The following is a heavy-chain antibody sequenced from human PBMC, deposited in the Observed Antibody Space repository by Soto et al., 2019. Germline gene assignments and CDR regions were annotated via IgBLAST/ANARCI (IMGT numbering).Heavy chain of an antibody. CDR1: RYTFTSYA. CDR3: ARDADYGDPPEY. D-gene: IGHD4-17*01. CDR2: INAGNCNT. J-gene: IGHJ4*02. Sequence: QVKLVQSGAEVKKPGASVKVSCKASRYTFTSYAMHWVRQAPGQRLEWMGWINAGNCNTKYSQKFQGRVTITRDTTASSAYMELGSLRSEDTAAYYCARDADYGDPPEYWGQGTLVTVCS. V-gene: IGHV1-3*01.